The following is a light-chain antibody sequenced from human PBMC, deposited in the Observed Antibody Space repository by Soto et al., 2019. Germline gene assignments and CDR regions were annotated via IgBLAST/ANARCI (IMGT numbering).Light chain of an antibody. V-gene: IGLV2-14*01. CDR2: EVS. J-gene: IGLJ1*01. Sequence: QSALTQPASVSGSPGQSITISCTGTSSDVGAYNYVSWYRQYSGKAPKLIIYEVSNRPSGVSNRFSGSKSGNTASLTISGLQAEDEADYYCSSYTSSSTPFVFGTGTKLTVL. CDR1: SSDVGAYNY. CDR3: SSYTSSSTPFV.